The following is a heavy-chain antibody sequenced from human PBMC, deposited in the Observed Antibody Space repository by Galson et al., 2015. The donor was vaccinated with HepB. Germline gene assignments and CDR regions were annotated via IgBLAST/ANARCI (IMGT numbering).Heavy chain of an antibody. Sequence: SLRLSCAASGFTSSSYAMSWVRQAPGKGLEWVSAISGSGGSTYYADSVKGRFTISRDNSKNTLYLQMNSLRAEDTAVYYCAKDGLGPYSSSFFLYRGAAGDYWGQGTLVTVSS. V-gene: IGHV3-23*01. J-gene: IGHJ4*02. CDR3: AKDGLGPYSSSFFLYRGAAGDY. CDR2: ISGSGGST. CDR1: GFTSSSYA. D-gene: IGHD6-13*01.